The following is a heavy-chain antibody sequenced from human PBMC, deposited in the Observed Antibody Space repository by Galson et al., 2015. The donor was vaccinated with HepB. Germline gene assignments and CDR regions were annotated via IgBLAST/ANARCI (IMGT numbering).Heavy chain of an antibody. CDR2: ISSSGNTI. D-gene: IGHD1-26*01. Sequence: SLRLSCAAFGFTFSDYYMRWIRQAPGKGLEWISDISSSGNTIYYADSVKGRFTIARDNSKNTLYLQMNSLRAEDTAVYYCAKEGVGYYYYYYGMDVWGQGTTVTVSS. V-gene: IGHV3-11*01. J-gene: IGHJ6*02. CDR3: AKEGVGYYYYYYGMDV. CDR1: GFTFSDYY.